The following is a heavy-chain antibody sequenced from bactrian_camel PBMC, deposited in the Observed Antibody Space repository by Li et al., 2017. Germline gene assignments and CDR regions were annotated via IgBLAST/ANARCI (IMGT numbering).Heavy chain of an antibody. J-gene: IGHJ4*01. D-gene: IGHD3*01. CDR3: GASHDWPRMTFVQRHSEFVT. V-gene: IGHV3S53*01. CDR1: GYIDSTCG. Sequence: HVQLVESGGGSVQAGGSLKLSCAASGYIDSTCGMGWYRQAPGKERELVSRMNSNGTTTYADSAEGRFTISRDDSKITVYLQMNNLKSDDTAMYYCGASHDWPRMTFVQRHSEFVTGARGPRSPSP. CDR2: MNSNGTT.